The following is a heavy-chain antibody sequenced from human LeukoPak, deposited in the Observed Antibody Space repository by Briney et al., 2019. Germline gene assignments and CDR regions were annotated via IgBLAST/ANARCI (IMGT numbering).Heavy chain of an antibody. CDR2: IIPILGIA. Sequence: SVKVSCKASGGTFSSYAISWVRQAPGQGLEWMGRIIPILGIANYAQKFQGRVTITADKSTSTVYMELSSLRSEDTAVYYCARVVSSLAAPRFYYYYGMDVWGQGTTVTVSS. CDR1: GGTFSSYA. D-gene: IGHD2-15*01. V-gene: IGHV1-69*04. J-gene: IGHJ6*02. CDR3: ARVVSSLAAPRFYYYYGMDV.